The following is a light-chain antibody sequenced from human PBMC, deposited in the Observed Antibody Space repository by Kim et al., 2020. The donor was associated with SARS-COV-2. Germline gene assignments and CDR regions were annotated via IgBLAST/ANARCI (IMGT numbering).Light chain of an antibody. CDR1: QSVSSSY. CDR2: GAS. J-gene: IGKJ2*03. V-gene: IGKV3-20*01. Sequence: SPGETATLSCRASQSVSSSYLAWYQQKPGQAPRLLIYGASSRATGIPDRFSGSGSGTDFTLTISRLEPEDFAVYYCQQYGSSLYSFGQGTKLEI. CDR3: QQYGSSLYS.